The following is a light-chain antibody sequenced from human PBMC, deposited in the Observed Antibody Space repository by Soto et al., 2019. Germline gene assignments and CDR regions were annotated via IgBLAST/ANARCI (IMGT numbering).Light chain of an antibody. CDR1: DNIGSN. V-gene: IGKV1-39*01. CDR2: AAS. CDR3: QQSYKILT. Sequence: DIQLTQSPASLSASVGDRVTITCRASDNIGSNLNWYQHQPGTAPKLLIYAASSLQGGVPSRFSGSGYGTQFTLTISGLQTEDFATYYCQQSYKILTFGGGTKV. J-gene: IGKJ4*01.